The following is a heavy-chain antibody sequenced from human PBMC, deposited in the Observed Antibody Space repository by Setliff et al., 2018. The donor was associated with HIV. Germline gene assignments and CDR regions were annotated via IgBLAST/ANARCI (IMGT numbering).Heavy chain of an antibody. Sequence: VKVSCKSSGYTFTDYYIHWVQQAPGKGLEWMGRVDPEDGETIYAERFQGRVTITADTSTDTSYMELSSLRSEDTAVYYCATGAETYSSSWEAYYMDVWGKGTTVTVSS. V-gene: IGHV1-69-2*01. J-gene: IGHJ6*03. CDR3: ATGAETYSSSWEAYYMDV. CDR2: VDPEDGET. D-gene: IGHD6-13*01. CDR1: GYTFTDYY.